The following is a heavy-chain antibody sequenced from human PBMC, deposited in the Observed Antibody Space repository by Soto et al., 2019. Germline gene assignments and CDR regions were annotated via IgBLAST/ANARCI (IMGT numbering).Heavy chain of an antibody. CDR2: VSGGGGAK. CDR1: GFTFSTFG. J-gene: IGHJ5*02. D-gene: IGHD1-1*01. V-gene: IGHV3-23*01. Sequence: DVQILESGGGLVEPGGSLRLSCAASGFTFSTFGVPWVRQGPGKGLEWVSGVSGGGGAKHYRDSVKGRFTITTDYPENTAYLQMNSLRVEDTAVYYCTRWNGYGDLWGQGILVTVS. CDR3: TRWNGYGDL.